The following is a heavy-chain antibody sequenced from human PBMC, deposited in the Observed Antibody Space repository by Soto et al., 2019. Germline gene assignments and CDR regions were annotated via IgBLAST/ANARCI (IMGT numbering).Heavy chain of an antibody. J-gene: IGHJ4*02. CDR2: FLASGGNT. D-gene: IGHD3-3*02. CDR1: GYSFFSYY. Sequence: ASEKVSCKASGYSFFSYYMHWVRQAPGQGLEWMGRFLASGGNTDYAQRFRGRVSMTRDTSSTNTVSLELTSLTSDDTAVYYCARGGATIFGVIDSWGQGTRVTVYS. CDR3: ARGGATIFGVIDS. V-gene: IGHV1-46*01.